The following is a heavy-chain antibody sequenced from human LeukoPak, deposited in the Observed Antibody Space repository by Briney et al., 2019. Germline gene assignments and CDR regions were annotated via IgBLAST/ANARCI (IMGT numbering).Heavy chain of an antibody. CDR1: GGSFSGYY. Sequence: SETLSLPCAVYGGSFSGYYWSWIRQPPGKGLEWIGEINHSGSTNYNPSLKSRVTISVDTSKNQFPLKLSSVTAADTAVYYCARVRATGAFDIWGQGTMVAVSS. J-gene: IGHJ3*02. CDR2: INHSGST. CDR3: ARVRATGAFDI. V-gene: IGHV4-34*01. D-gene: IGHD5-12*01.